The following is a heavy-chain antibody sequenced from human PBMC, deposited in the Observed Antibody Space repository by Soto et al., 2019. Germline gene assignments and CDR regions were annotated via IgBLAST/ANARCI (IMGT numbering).Heavy chain of an antibody. J-gene: IGHJ4*02. Sequence: QVQLVESGGGVVQPGRSLRLSCAASGFTFSRYGMHWVRQAPGKGLEWVAVIWYDGSNKYYADSVKGRFTISRDNSKNTLYLQMNSLRAEDTAVYYCARERIDVLRYFDWLLPDYWGQGTLVTVSS. CDR1: GFTFSRYG. CDR3: ARERIDVLRYFDWLLPDY. CDR2: IWYDGSNK. D-gene: IGHD3-9*01. V-gene: IGHV3-33*01.